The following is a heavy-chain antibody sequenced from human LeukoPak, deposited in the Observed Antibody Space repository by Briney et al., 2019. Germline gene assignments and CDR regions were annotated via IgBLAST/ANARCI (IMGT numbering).Heavy chain of an antibody. CDR1: GFTFSRYD. V-gene: IGHV3-13*01. Sequence: GGSLRLSCAASGFTFSRYDMHWVRQATGKSLEWVSAIGTFGDTYYPDSVKGRFTISRDNSKNILYLQMKSLRVEDTAIYYCAKAGSTAWTAVDFWGQGTLVTVSS. CDR2: IGTFGDT. D-gene: IGHD2-2*01. J-gene: IGHJ4*02. CDR3: AKAGSTAWTAVDF.